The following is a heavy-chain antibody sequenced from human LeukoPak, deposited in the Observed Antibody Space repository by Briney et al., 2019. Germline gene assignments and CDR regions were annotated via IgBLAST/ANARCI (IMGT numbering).Heavy chain of an antibody. CDR3: ARGGVVVAATTLNY. V-gene: IGHV1-8*01. CDR2: MNPNSGNT. CDR1: GYTFTSYD. D-gene: IGHD2-15*01. J-gene: IGHJ4*02. Sequence: VASVKVSCKASGYTFTSYDINWVRQATGQGLEWMGWMNPNSGNTGYAQKFQGRVTMTRNTSISTAYMELSSPRSEDTAVYYCARGGVVVAATTLNYWGQGTLVTVSS.